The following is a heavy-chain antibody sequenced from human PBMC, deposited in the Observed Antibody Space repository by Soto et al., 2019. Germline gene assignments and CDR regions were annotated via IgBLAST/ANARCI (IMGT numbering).Heavy chain of an antibody. CDR1: GYTFTSYY. V-gene: IGHV1-46*01. J-gene: IGHJ6*02. CDR3: ARDKLQQGYYYYYGMDV. Sequence: ASVKVSCKASGYTFTSYYIHWVRQAPGQGLEWVGIINPSSGTTNYAQKFQGRVSMTRDTSTSTVYMELSGLSSGDTAIYYCARDKLQQGYYYYYGMDVWG. D-gene: IGHD6-13*01. CDR2: INPSSGTT.